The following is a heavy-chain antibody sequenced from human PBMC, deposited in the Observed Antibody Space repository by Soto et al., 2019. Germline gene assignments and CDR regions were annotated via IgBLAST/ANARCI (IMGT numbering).Heavy chain of an antibody. CDR2: IYPCDSDT. CDR1: GYSFTTYW. Sequence: GESLKISCKGSGYSFTTYWIGWVRQMPGKGLEWMGIIYPCDSDTKYSPSFQGYVTISADKSTNIAYLHWSSLQASDTAMYYCARGASYYFDYWGQGTLVTVSS. J-gene: IGHJ4*02. D-gene: IGHD3-10*01. V-gene: IGHV5-51*01. CDR3: ARGASYYFDY.